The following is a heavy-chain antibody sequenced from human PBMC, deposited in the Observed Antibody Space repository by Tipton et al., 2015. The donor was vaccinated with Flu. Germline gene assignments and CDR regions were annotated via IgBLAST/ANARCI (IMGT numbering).Heavy chain of an antibody. CDR1: GFTVSSNY. J-gene: IGHJ4*02. D-gene: IGHD2-21*01. Sequence: GSLRLSCAASGFTVSSNYMSWVRQAPGKALEWVSVIYTAGSTYYANSVKGRFIISRDNSENTLYLQMNSLRAEDTAVYHCAGGIFVVPSYWGLGTLVTVSS. CDR2: IYTAGST. V-gene: IGHV3-53*01. CDR3: AGGIFVVPSY.